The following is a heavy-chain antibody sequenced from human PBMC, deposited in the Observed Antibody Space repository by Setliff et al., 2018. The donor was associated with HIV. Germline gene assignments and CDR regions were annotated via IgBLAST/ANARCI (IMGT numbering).Heavy chain of an antibody. J-gene: IGHJ6*03. Sequence: SETLSLTCTVSGGSINSGSYYWSWFRQPAGKGLEWIGHIYSTGSTNYNPSLKNRVTISVDTSKNQFSLNPSSVTATDTALYYCARDDIVATRYYYYYYMDVWGKGIPVTVSS. CDR2: IYSTGST. CDR1: GGSINSGSYY. V-gene: IGHV4-61*09. D-gene: IGHD5-12*01. CDR3: ARDDIVATRYYYYYYMDV.